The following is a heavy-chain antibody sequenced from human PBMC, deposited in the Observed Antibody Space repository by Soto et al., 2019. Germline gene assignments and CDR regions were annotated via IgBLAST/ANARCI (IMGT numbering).Heavy chain of an antibody. CDR3: ARDTGYDHDAFDI. D-gene: IGHD5-12*01. J-gene: IGHJ3*02. CDR1: GYSFITSYY. Sequence: GASVKVSCKASGYSFITSYYMHWVRQAPGQGLEWMGTINPTGSMTKYSQRFQGRLTMTRDTSTSTDYMELTTLTSEDTAVYFCARDTGYDHDAFDIWGQGTMVTVSS. V-gene: IGHV1-46*01. CDR2: INPTGSMT.